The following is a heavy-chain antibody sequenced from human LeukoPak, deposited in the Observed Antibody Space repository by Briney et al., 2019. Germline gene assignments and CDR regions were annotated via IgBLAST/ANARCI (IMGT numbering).Heavy chain of an antibody. D-gene: IGHD4-4*01. J-gene: IGHJ4*02. CDR3: ARDPSLRVTLDY. V-gene: IGHV3-23*01. CDR1: GFTFSNYA. Sequence: GGSLRLSCAASGFTFSNYAMSWVRQAPGKGLEWVSAISGSGGNTYYADSVKGRFTISRDNSKNTLHLQMNSLRAEDTAVYFCARDPSLRVTLDYWGQGTLVTVSS. CDR2: ISGSGGNT.